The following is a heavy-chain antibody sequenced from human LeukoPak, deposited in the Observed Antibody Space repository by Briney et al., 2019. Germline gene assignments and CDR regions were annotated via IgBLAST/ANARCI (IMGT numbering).Heavy chain of an antibody. CDR3: SREGGTGNDFRPDY. CDR2: IRSCIYGGTP. J-gene: IGHJ4*02. CDR1: GFTFREFA. Sequence: GGSLRLSCTSSGFTFREFAVSWFRQAPGKGLEWIGFIRSCIYGGTPKAAASVKGRFIFSRDDSKGVAYLRMNSLKTEDTAVYYCSREGGTGNDFRPDYWGQGTLVTVSS. V-gene: IGHV3-49*03. D-gene: IGHD1-1*01.